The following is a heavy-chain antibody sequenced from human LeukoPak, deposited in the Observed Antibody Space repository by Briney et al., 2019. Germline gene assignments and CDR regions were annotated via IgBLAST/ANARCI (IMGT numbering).Heavy chain of an antibody. CDR3: ARVGRDGLKGVFDY. Sequence: QTGGSLRLSCAASGFTFSSYAMHWVRQAPGKGLEYVSAISSNGGSTYYANSVKGRFTISRDNSKNTLYLQMGSLKAEDMAVYYCARVGRDGLKGVFDYWGQGTLVTVSS. CDR1: GFTFSSYA. CDR2: ISSNGGST. V-gene: IGHV3-64*01. J-gene: IGHJ4*02. D-gene: IGHD5-24*01.